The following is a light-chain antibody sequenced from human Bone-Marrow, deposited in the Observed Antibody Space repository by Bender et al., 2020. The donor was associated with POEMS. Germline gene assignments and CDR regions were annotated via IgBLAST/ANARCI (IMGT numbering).Light chain of an antibody. CDR1: SSNIGAHA. J-gene: IGLJ3*02. Sequence: QSVLTQPPSASGTPGQRVTISCSGGSSNIGAHAVNWYQHLPGTAPKLLIYSSHRRPSEVPDRFSGSRSGTSASLAISGLQSEDEVDYYCAVWDDRRNGWVLGGGTKLTVL. CDR2: SSH. V-gene: IGLV1-44*01. CDR3: AVWDDRRNGWV.